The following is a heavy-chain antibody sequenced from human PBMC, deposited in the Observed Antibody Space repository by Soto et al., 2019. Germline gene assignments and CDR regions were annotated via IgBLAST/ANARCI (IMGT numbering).Heavy chain of an antibody. Sequence: QVQLVESGGGVVQPGRSLRLSCAASGFTFSSYGMHWVRQAPGKGLEWVAVIWYDGSNKYYADSVKGRFTISRDNSKNTLYLQMNSLRAEDTAVYYCAREAGSSSWSDWGQGTLVTVSS. D-gene: IGHD6-13*01. CDR2: IWYDGSNK. CDR1: GFTFSSYG. V-gene: IGHV3-33*01. J-gene: IGHJ4*02. CDR3: AREAGSSSWSD.